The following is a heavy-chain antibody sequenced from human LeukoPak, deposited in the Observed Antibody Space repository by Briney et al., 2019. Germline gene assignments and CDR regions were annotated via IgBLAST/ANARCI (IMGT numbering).Heavy chain of an antibody. J-gene: IGHJ4*02. CDR2: INHSGST. D-gene: IGHD3-22*01. CDR3: ARGGLRQLNYYDSSGYYQFDY. CDR1: GGSFSGYY. Sequence: PSETLSLTCAVYGGSFSGYYWGWIRQPPGKGLEWIGEINHSGSTNYNPSLKSRVTISVDTSKNQFSLKLSSVTAADTAVYYCARGGLRQLNYYDSSGYYQFDYWGQGTLVTVSS. V-gene: IGHV4-34*01.